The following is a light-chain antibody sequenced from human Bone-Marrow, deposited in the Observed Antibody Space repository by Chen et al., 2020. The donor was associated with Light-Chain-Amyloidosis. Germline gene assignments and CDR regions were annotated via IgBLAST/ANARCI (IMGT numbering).Light chain of an antibody. CDR2: EVT. V-gene: IGLV2-14*01. CDR1: SSDVGGDNH. J-gene: IGLJ1*01. Sequence: QSALTQPASVSGSPGQSITSSSTGTSSDVGGDNHVSWYQQHPDKAPKLMIYEVTNRPSLVPDRFSGSKSDNTASLTISGLQTEDEADYFCSSYTITNTLVFGSGTRVTVL. CDR3: SSYTITNTLV.